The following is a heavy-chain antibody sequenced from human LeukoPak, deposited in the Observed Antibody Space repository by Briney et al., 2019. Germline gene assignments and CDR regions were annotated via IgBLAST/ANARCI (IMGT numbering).Heavy chain of an antibody. CDR2: ISGSGGST. Sequence: GGSLRLSCAAAGLTFSSYAMSWVRQAPGKGLEWVSAISGSGGSTYYADSVKGRFTISRDNSKNTLYLQMNSLRAEDTAVYYCAKRGTAGYYFDYWGQGTLVTVSS. D-gene: IGHD2-8*02. J-gene: IGHJ4*02. CDR3: AKRGTAGYYFDY. V-gene: IGHV3-23*01. CDR1: GLTFSSYA.